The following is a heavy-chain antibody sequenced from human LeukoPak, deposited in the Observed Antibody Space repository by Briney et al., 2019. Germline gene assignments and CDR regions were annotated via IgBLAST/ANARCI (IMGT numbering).Heavy chain of an antibody. CDR3: AKVAVVITHLSASDI. D-gene: IGHD3-22*01. V-gene: IGHV3-9*01. CDR2: ISWNSGSI. Sequence: GGSLRLSCAASGVTFSNYAMHWVRQAPGKGLEWVSGISWNSGSIGYADSVKGRFTISRDNAKNSLYLQMNSLRAEDTALYYCAKVAVVITHLSASDIWGQGTMVTVSS. CDR1: GVTFSNYA. J-gene: IGHJ3*02.